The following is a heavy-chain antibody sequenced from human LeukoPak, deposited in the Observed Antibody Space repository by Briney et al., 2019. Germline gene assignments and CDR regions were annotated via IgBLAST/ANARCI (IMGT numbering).Heavy chain of an antibody. J-gene: IGHJ4*02. CDR2: INPNSGGT. D-gene: IGHD3-16*02. CDR3: ARDKYYDYVWGSYRPDY. Sequence: GASVKVSCKASGYTFTGYYMHWVRQAPGQGLEWMGRINPNSGGTNYAQKFQGRVTMPRDTSISTAYMELSRLRYDDTAVYYCARDKYYDYVWGSYRPDYWGQGTLVTVSS. V-gene: IGHV1-2*06. CDR1: GYTFTGYY.